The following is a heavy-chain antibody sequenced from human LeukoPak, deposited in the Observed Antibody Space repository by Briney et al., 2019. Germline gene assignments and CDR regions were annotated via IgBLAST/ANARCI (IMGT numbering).Heavy chain of an antibody. D-gene: IGHD6-13*01. Sequence: PGGSLRLSCAASGFTVSSNYASWVRQAPGKGLEWVSVIYSGGSTYYADSVKGRFTISRDNSKNTLYLQMNSLRAEDTAVYYCARSSSSSWYDGKGLDYWGQGTLVTVSS. CDR2: IYSGGST. CDR3: ARSSSSSWYDGKGLDY. J-gene: IGHJ4*02. V-gene: IGHV3-66*01. CDR1: GFTVSSNY.